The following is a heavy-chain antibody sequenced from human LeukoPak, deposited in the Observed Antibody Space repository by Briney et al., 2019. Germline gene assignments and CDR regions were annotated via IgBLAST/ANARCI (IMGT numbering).Heavy chain of an antibody. D-gene: IGHD6-13*01. V-gene: IGHV3-33*01. CDR2: IWYDGSNK. CDR1: GFTFSSYG. CDR3: VIAAAGTDY. J-gene: IGHJ4*02. Sequence: GGSLRLSCAASGFTFSSYGMHWVRQAPGKGLEWVAVIWYDGSNKYYADSVKGRFTISRDNSKNTLYLQMNSLRAEDTAVYYCVIAAAGTDYWGQGTLVTVSS.